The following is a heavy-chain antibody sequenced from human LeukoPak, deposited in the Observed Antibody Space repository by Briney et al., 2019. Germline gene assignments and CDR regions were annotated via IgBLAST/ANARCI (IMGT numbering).Heavy chain of an antibody. CDR1: GYTFTGYY. CDR3: ARDTYDILTGYSGSYGY. CDR2: INPNSGGT. Sequence: GASVKVSCKASGYTFTGYYMHWVGQAPGQGLEWMGWINPNSGGTNYAQKFQGRVTMTRDTSISTAYMELSRLRSDDTAVYYCARDTYDILTGYSGSYGYWGQGTLVTVSS. D-gene: IGHD3-9*01. J-gene: IGHJ4*02. V-gene: IGHV1-2*02.